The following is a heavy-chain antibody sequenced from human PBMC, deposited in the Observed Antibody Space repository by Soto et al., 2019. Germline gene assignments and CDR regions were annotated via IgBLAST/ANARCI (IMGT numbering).Heavy chain of an antibody. CDR2: INHSGST. Sequence: QVQLQQWGAGLLKPSETLSLTCAVYGGSFSGYYWSWIRQPPGKGLEWIGEINHSGSTNYNPSLKSRVTISVDTSKNQFSLKLSSVTAADTAVYYCERTFRWRKGMDVWGQGTTVTVSS. V-gene: IGHV4-34*01. CDR3: ERTFRWRKGMDV. J-gene: IGHJ6*01. CDR1: GGSFSGYY. D-gene: IGHD3-16*01.